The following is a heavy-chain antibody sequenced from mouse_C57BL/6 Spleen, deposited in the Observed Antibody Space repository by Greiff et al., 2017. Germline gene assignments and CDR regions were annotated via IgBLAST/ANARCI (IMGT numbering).Heavy chain of an antibody. CDR2: ISNGGGST. J-gene: IGHJ2*01. Sequence: EVKVEESGGGLVQPGGSLKLSCAASGFTFSDYYMYWVRQTPEKRLEWVAYISNGGGSTYSPGTVKGRVTISRDNAKNTLYLQMSRLKSEDTAMYYCARHGSPFDYWGQGTTLTVSS. V-gene: IGHV5-12*01. CDR1: GFTFSDYY. CDR3: ARHGSPFDY.